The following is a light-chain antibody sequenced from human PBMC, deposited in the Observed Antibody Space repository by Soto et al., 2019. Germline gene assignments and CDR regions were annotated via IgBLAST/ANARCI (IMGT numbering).Light chain of an antibody. J-gene: IGKJ4*01. Sequence: EIVLTQSPATLSLSPGERAVLSCRASQGVGTYLAWYQQRPGQAPRILIYGAANRATAIPARFSGSGSGTDFTLTIGSLEDEDVAFYFCQQRNTWITFGGGTKVEIK. CDR2: GAA. CDR3: QQRNTWIT. CDR1: QGVGTY. V-gene: IGKV3-11*01.